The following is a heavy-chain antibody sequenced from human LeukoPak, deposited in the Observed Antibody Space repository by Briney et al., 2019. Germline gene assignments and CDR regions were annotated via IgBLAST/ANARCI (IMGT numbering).Heavy chain of an antibody. V-gene: IGHV3-48*04. CDR1: GFTFSNYI. J-gene: IGHJ4*02. Sequence: PGGSLRLSCAASGFTFSNYIINWVRQAPGKGLEWVSYISSSSSTIYYADSVKGRFTISRDNAKNSLYLQMNSLRAEDTAVYYCAKDPQYYYGSGSYFDYWGQGTLVTVSS. CDR3: AKDPQYYYGSGSYFDY. D-gene: IGHD3-10*01. CDR2: ISSSSSTI.